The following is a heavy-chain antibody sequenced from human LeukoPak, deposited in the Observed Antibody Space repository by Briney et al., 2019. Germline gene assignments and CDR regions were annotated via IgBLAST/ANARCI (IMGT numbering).Heavy chain of an antibody. D-gene: IGHD4-17*01. Sequence: SETLSLTCTVSGGSISSSSYYWGWIRQPPGKGLEWIGSIYYSGSTYYNPSLKSRVTISVDMSKNQFSLKLSSVTAADTAVYYCAKTVTVTTSAFDIWGQGTMVTVSS. CDR2: IYYSGST. V-gene: IGHV4-39*07. CDR1: GGSISSSSYY. CDR3: AKTVTVTTSAFDI. J-gene: IGHJ3*02.